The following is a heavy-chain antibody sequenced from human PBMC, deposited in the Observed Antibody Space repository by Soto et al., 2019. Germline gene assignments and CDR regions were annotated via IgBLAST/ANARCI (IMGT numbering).Heavy chain of an antibody. V-gene: IGHV3-23*01. Sequence: EVQVLESGGGLVQPGGSLRLSCAASGFTFSTYGMSWVRQAPGKGLEWVSDLSGSGRSTYYTDSVKGRFTISRDNSKNTLYLQMNRLRAEDTAVYYCGKRPLPVGLQGTLGAFDFWCQGTMVTVSS. CDR1: GFTFSTYG. CDR2: LSGSGRST. J-gene: IGHJ3*01. CDR3: GKRPLPVGLQGTLGAFDF. D-gene: IGHD1-26*01.